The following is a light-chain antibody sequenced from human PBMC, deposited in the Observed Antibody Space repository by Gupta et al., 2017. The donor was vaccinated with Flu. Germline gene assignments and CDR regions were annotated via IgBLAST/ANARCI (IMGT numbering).Light chain of an antibody. Sequence: KVTISCSGSSSNIGSGYLSWYQQLPGTAPKLLIYENSDRPSGIPDRFSGSKSATSATLGIAGLQTGDEADYYCATWDTSRRDVLFGGGTKLTVL. V-gene: IGLV1-51*02. CDR3: ATWDTSRRDVL. J-gene: IGLJ2*01. CDR2: ENS. CDR1: SSNIGSGY.